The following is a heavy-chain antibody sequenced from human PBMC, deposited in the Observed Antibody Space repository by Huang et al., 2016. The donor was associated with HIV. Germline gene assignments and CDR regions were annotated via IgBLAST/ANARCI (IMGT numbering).Heavy chain of an antibody. V-gene: IGHV3-30*18. CDR1: GFIFSNFG. CDR3: AKESRWFSDFDQ. D-gene: IGHD2-15*01. CDR2: ISYDGRSD. J-gene: IGHJ5*02. Sequence: QVQLVESGGGVVQPETSLRLSCAASGFIFSNFGMHWVRQAPGEGLEWVAVISYDGRSDRYSDSVKGRFTISRDNDKNTLSLEMNRLRHDDTAVYYCAKESRWFSDFDQWGQGTLVTVSS.